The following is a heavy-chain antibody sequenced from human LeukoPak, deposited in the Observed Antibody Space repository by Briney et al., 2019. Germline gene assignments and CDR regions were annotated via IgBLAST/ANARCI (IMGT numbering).Heavy chain of an antibody. J-gene: IGHJ4*02. V-gene: IGHV3-48*03. CDR2: ISSSGSTI. CDR1: GFTFSSYE. Sequence: GGSLRLSCAASGFTFSSYEMNWVRQAPGKGLEWVSYISSSGSTIYYADSVKGRFTISRDNAKNSLYLQMNSLRAEDTAVYYCARAGGGSSSWPYFDYWGQGTLVTVSS. D-gene: IGHD6-13*01. CDR3: ARAGGGSSSWPYFDY.